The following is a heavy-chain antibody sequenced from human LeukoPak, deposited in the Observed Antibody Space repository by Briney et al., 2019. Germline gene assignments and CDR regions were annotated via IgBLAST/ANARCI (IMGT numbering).Heavy chain of an antibody. CDR1: GFTFDDYA. V-gene: IGHV3-9*01. CDR3: ARDRSGYSGYDLFDY. CDR2: ISWNSGSI. Sequence: GGSLRLSCEASGFTFDDYAMHWFRQAPGKGLEWFSGISWNSGSIGYADSVKGRFTISRDNAKNSLYLQMNSLRAEDTAVYYCARDRSGYSGYDLFDYWGQGSLVTVSS. D-gene: IGHD5-12*01. J-gene: IGHJ4*02.